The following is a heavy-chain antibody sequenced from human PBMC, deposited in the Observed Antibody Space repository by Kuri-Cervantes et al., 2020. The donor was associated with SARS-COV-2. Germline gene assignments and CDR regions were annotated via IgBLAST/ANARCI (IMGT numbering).Heavy chain of an antibody. D-gene: IGHD4-17*01. CDR2: IYPGDSDT. CDR1: GYSFTDYW. CDR3: ARRAYGEQVDYYYMDV. J-gene: IGHJ6*03. Sequence: KVSCKGSGYSFTDYWIGWVRQMPGKGLEWMGIIYPGDSDTRYSPYFQGKVIVSADKSISTAFLQWSSLKASDTAMYYCARRAYGEQVDYYYMDVWGKGTTVTVSS. V-gene: IGHV5-51*01.